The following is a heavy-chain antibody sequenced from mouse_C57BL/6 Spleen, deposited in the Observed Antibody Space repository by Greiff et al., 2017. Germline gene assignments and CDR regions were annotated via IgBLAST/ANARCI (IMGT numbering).Heavy chain of an antibody. CDR2: IDPSDSYT. D-gene: IGHD3-2*02. CDR1: GYTFTSYW. Sequence: QVQLKQPGAELVMPGASVKLSCKASGYTFTSYWMHWVKQRPGQGLEWIGEIDPSDSYTNYNQKFKGKSTLTVDKSSSTAYMQLSSLTSEDSAVYYCARTAQATSAWFAYWGQGTLVTVSA. J-gene: IGHJ3*01. CDR3: ARTAQATSAWFAY. V-gene: IGHV1-69*01.